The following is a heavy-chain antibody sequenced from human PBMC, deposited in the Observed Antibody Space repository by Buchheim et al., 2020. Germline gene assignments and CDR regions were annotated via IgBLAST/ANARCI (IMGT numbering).Heavy chain of an antibody. CDR1: GFTFTNYA. J-gene: IGHJ4*02. CDR2: ISGSGGTI. V-gene: IGHV3-23*04. D-gene: IGHD2-2*01. Sequence: EVQLVESGGGLVQPGGSLRLSCAASGFTFTNYAMSWLRQAPGRGLEWVLSISGSGGTIDYTDSVEGRFTISRDNSENMVYLQMNSLRAEDTAVYYCAKEDTSDWGQGTL. CDR3: AKEDTSD.